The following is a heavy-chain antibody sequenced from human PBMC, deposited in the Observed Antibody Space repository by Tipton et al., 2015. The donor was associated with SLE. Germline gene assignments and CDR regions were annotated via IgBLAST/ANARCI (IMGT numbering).Heavy chain of an antibody. CDR1: GVSVSSSLYL. D-gene: IGHD2-8*02. Sequence: TLSLTCSVSGVSVSSSLYLWDWIRQPPGKGLEWIGNVYYTGSTYSNPSLRSRVTVSVDTSKNHFSLRLRSVTAADTAVYYCARGFCTGDVCFGRGYFDYWCQGILVTVSS. CDR2: VYYTGST. J-gene: IGHJ4*02. CDR3: ARGFCTGDVCFGRGYFDY. V-gene: IGHV4-39*07.